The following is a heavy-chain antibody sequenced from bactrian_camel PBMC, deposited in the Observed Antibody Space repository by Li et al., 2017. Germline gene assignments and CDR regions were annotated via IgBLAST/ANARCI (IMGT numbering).Heavy chain of an antibody. D-gene: IGHD6*01. CDR3: AAVRYGGSWYPLCRARSADFGY. CDR1: GYTVSSTR. V-gene: IGHV3S7*01. Sequence: HVQLVESGGGSVQAGGSLRLSCAASGYTVSSTRMGWFRQAPGKGLEWVSTIYSDGSNTYYADSVKGRFTISKDNAKNTLYLQMNSLKPEDTAMYYCAAVRYGGSWYPLCRARSADFGYWGQGTQVTVS. J-gene: IGHJ6*01. CDR2: IYSDGSNT.